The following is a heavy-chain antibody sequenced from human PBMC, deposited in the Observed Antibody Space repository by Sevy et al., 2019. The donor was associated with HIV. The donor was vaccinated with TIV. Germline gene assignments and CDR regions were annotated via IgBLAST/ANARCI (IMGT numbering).Heavy chain of an antibody. J-gene: IGHJ4*02. Sequence: GESLKISCRGSGYRFTNYWIAWVRQMPGKGLGWMGMIYPGDSDTRYSQSFQGQVTISADKSINTAYLQVSSLRASDTAMYYCARSIAASYLDYWGLGTLVTVSS. D-gene: IGHD6-13*01. CDR2: IYPGDSDT. CDR1: GYRFTNYW. V-gene: IGHV5-51*01. CDR3: ARSIAASYLDY.